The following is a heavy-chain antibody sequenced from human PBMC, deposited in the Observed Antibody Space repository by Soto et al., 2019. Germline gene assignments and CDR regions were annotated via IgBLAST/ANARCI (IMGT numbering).Heavy chain of an antibody. J-gene: IGHJ3*02. CDR3: ARAWVFDSSCYYYFDAFDI. CDR2: IYYSGST. D-gene: IGHD3-22*01. Sequence: SETLSLTCTVSGGSISSGGYYWSWIRQHPGKGLEWIGYIYYSGSTYYNPSLKSRVTISVDTSKNQFSLKLSSVTAADTAVYYCARAWVFDSSCYYYFDAFDIWSRGTMVTVSS. CDR1: GGSISSGGYY. V-gene: IGHV4-31*03.